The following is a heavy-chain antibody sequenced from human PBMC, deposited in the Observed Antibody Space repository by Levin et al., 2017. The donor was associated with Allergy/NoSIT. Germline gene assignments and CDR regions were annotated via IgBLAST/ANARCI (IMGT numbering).Heavy chain of an antibody. J-gene: IGHJ4*02. D-gene: IGHD3-10*01. CDR1: GFTFSSYG. V-gene: IGHV3-33*01. Sequence: GESLKISCAASGFTFSSYGMHWVRQAPGKGLEWVAVIWYDGSNKYYADSVKGRFTISRDNSKNTLYLQMNSLRAEDTAVYYCARDFMGVPVHWAIDYWGQGTLVTVSS. CDR2: IWYDGSNK. CDR3: ARDFMGVPVHWAIDY.